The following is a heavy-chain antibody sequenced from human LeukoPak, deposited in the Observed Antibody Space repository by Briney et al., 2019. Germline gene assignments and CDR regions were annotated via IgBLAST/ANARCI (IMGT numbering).Heavy chain of an antibody. D-gene: IGHD3-22*01. J-gene: IGHJ5*02. V-gene: IGHV4-34*01. Sequence: SETLSLTCAVYGGSSSGYYWSWIRQPPGKGLEWLGEINHSGSTNYNPSLKSRVTISVDTSKNQSSLKLSSVTAADTAVYYCARSRVPPWSYDSSGYHPGWFDRWGQGTLVTVSS. CDR3: ARSRVPPWSYDSSGYHPGWFDR. CDR2: INHSGST. CDR1: GGSSSGYY.